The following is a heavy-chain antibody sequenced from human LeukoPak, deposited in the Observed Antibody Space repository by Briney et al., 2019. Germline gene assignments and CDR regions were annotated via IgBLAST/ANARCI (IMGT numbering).Heavy chain of an antibody. CDR1: GFTFSSYA. CDR2: ISGSGGST. CDR3: AKAPGIAVAGPTGD. J-gene: IGHJ4*02. Sequence: GGSLRLSCAASGFTFSSYAMSWVRQAPGKGLEWVSAISGSGGSTYYADSVKGRFTISRDNSKNTLYLQMNSLRAEDTAVYYCAKAPGIAVAGPTGDWGQGTQVTVSS. D-gene: IGHD6-19*01. V-gene: IGHV3-23*01.